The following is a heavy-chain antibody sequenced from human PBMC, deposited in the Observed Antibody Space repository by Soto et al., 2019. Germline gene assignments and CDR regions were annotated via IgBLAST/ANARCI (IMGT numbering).Heavy chain of an antibody. CDR2: ISYDGSNK. CDR1: GFTFSSYA. CDR3: ARDDTAAAVDYYDYGMDV. Sequence: QVQLVESGGGVVQPGRSLRLSCAASGFTFSSYAMHWVRQAPGKGLEWVAVISYDGSNKYYADSVKGRFTISRDNSKNTLYLQMNSLRAEDTAVYYCARDDTAAAVDYYDYGMDVWGQGTTVTVSS. D-gene: IGHD6-13*01. J-gene: IGHJ6*02. V-gene: IGHV3-30-3*01.